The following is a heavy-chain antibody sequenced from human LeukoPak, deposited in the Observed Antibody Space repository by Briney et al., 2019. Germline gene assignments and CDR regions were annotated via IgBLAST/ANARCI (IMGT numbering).Heavy chain of an antibody. J-gene: IGHJ4*02. Sequence: ASVTVSCKASGYTFTGYYMHWVRQAPGQGLEWMGWINPNSGGTNYAQKFQGRVTMTRDTSISTAYMELSRLRSDDTAVYYCARDLSFTTGYAPTGDYWGQGTLVTVSS. CDR2: INPNSGGT. CDR1: GYTFTGYY. D-gene: IGHD5-12*01. CDR3: ARDLSFTTGYAPTGDY. V-gene: IGHV1-2*02.